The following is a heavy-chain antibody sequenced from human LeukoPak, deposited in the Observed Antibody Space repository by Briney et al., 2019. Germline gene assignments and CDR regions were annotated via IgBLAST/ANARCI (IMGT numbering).Heavy chain of an antibody. Sequence: GGSLRLSCAASGFTVSRNYMSWVRQAPGKGLEWVSVIYSGGRTYYADSVKGRFTISRDNSKNTLYLQMNSLRPEDTAMYFCARDKGGMVPFDHWGQGTLVTVSS. V-gene: IGHV3-66*01. J-gene: IGHJ4*02. CDR2: IYSGGRT. CDR1: GFTVSRNY. D-gene: IGHD3-10*01. CDR3: ARDKGGMVPFDH.